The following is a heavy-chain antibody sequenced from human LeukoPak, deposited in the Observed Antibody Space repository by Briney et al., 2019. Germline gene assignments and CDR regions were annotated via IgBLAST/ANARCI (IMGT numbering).Heavy chain of an antibody. CDR3: ARVRGGSGRSYAADAFDI. Sequence: GGSLRLSCAASGFTLSSYEMNWVRQAPGKGLEWVSYISSSGSTIYYADSVKGRFTISRDNAKNSLYLQMNSLRAEDTAVYYCARVRGGSGRSYAADAFDIWGQGTMVTVSS. D-gene: IGHD1-26*01. J-gene: IGHJ3*02. CDR1: GFTLSSYE. V-gene: IGHV3-48*03. CDR2: ISSSGSTI.